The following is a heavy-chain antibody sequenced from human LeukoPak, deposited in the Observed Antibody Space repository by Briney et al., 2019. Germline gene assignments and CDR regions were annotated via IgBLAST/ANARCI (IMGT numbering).Heavy chain of an antibody. D-gene: IGHD6-13*01. CDR2: MNPNSGNT. Sequence: ASVKVSCKASGYTFTNYDINWVRQATGQGLEWMGWMNPNSGNTGYAQKFQGRVTITRNTSISTAYMELSSLRSEDTAVYYCARATRGSSSWYSLPAFDIWGQGTMVTVSS. CDR1: GYTFTNYD. J-gene: IGHJ3*02. V-gene: IGHV1-8*03. CDR3: ARATRGSSSWYSLPAFDI.